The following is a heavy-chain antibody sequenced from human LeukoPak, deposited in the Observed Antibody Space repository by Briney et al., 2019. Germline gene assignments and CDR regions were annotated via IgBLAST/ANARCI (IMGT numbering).Heavy chain of an antibody. CDR2: ISSSSRYI. CDR1: GFTFSSYS. Sequence: GGPLRLSCAASGFTFSSYSMDWVRQAPGKGLEWGSSISSSSRYIYYADSVKGRFTISRDNAKNSLYLQMNSLRAEDTAVYYCARPLHPPYSSSWYGGGYYGMDVWGQGTTVTVSS. CDR3: ARPLHPPYSSSWYGGGYYGMDV. V-gene: IGHV3-21*01. D-gene: IGHD6-13*01. J-gene: IGHJ6*02.